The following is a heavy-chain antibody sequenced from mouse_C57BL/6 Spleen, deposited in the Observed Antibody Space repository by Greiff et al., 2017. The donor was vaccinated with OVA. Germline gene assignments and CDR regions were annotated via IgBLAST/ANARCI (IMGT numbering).Heavy chain of an antibody. Sequence: EVQGVESGGGLVKPGGSLKLSCAASGFTFSSYAMSWVRQTPEKRLEWVATISDGGSYTYYPDNVKGRFTISRDNAKNNLYLQMSHLKSEDTAMYYCARHPYGNYGYYAMDYWGQGTSVTVSS. V-gene: IGHV5-4*01. J-gene: IGHJ4*01. CDR1: GFTFSSYA. CDR2: ISDGGSYT. CDR3: ARHPYGNYGYYAMDY. D-gene: IGHD2-1*01.